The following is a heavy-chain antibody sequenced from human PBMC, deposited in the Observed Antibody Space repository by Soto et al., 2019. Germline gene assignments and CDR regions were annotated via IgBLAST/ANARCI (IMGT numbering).Heavy chain of an antibody. CDR3: ASDGGYSTLLDY. Sequence: SETLSLTCTVSGGSISSGDYYWSWIRQPPGKGLEWIGYIYYSGSTYYNPSLKSRVTISVDTSKNQFSLKLSSVTAADTAVYYCASDGGYSTLLDYWGQGTLVTVSS. D-gene: IGHD4-4*01. J-gene: IGHJ4*02. V-gene: IGHV4-30-4*01. CDR2: IYYSGST. CDR1: GGSISSGDYY.